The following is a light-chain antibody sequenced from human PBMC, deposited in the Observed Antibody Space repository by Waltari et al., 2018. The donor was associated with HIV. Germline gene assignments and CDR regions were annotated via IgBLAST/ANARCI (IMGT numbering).Light chain of an antibody. CDR2: DTS. V-gene: IGKV3-11*01. CDR3: QQRSNWSIT. Sequence: EIALIQSQATLSLSPGERATLSCRASQSVSSYLAWYDQKPGQSPRLLIYDTSTRATGIPARFSGSWSATDFTLTITSLEPEDSAVYYCQQRSNWSITFGQGTRLEIK. CDR1: QSVSSY. J-gene: IGKJ5*01.